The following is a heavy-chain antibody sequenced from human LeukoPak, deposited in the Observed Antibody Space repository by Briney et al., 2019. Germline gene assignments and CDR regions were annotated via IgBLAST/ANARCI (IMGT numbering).Heavy chain of an antibody. CDR2: IVVGSGNT. Sequence: GASVKVSCKASGFTFTSSAMQWVRQARGQRLEWIGWIVVGSGNTNYAQKFQERVTITRDMSTSTAYMELSSLRSEDTAVYYCAAAGGLGIGSAPFDYWGQGTLVTVSS. D-gene: IGHD6-13*01. CDR3: AAAGGLGIGSAPFDY. V-gene: IGHV1-58*02. J-gene: IGHJ4*02. CDR1: GFTFTSSA.